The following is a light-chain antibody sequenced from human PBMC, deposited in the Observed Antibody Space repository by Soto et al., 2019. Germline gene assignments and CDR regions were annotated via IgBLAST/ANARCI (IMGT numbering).Light chain of an antibody. CDR1: QYIGDF. J-gene: IGKJ5*01. CDR2: GAS. V-gene: IGKV1-5*01. Sequence: DIQMTQSPSSLSASVGDRVTISCRASQYIGDFLNWYQQTPGKAPKLLIFGASNLHIGVPSRFSGSGSETEFTLTISSLQAEDFATYYCQQYNTYPITFGQGTRLEI. CDR3: QQYNTYPIT.